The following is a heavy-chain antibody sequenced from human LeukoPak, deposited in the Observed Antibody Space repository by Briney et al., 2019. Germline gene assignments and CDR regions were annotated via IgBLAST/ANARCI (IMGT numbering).Heavy chain of an antibody. Sequence: GGSLRLSCVASGFTFTNYAMNWVRQAPGKGLEWVSVISGSGGSTYYAESVKGRFTFSRDNSKNTLYLQMNSLRVEDTAVYYCAKTDPVVPAAALDYWGQGTLVTVSS. V-gene: IGHV3-23*01. D-gene: IGHD2-2*01. CDR3: AKTDPVVPAAALDY. CDR1: GFTFTNYA. CDR2: ISGSGGST. J-gene: IGHJ4*02.